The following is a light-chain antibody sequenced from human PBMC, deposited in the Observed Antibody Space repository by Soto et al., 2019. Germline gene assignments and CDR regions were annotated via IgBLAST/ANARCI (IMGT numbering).Light chain of an antibody. Sequence: DIQMTQSPSTLSGSVGDRVTITCRASQTISSWLAWYPQKPGKAPKLLIYKASTLNSGVPSRFSGSGSGTEFTLTISSLQPDDFAAYYCQHYGSSSEAFGQGTKVELK. J-gene: IGKJ1*01. V-gene: IGKV1-5*03. CDR2: KAS. CDR1: QTISSW. CDR3: QHYGSSSEA.